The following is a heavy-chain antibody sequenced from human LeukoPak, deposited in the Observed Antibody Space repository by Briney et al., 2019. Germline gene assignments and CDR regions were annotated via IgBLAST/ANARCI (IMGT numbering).Heavy chain of an antibody. V-gene: IGHV1-2*02. J-gene: IGHJ4*02. CDR2: INPNSGGT. CDR3: ARAVGYSGYYFDY. D-gene: IGHD5-12*01. CDR1: GYTFTGYY. Sequence: ASVKVSCKTSGYTFTGYYMHWVRQAPGQGLEWMGWINPNSGGTNYAQKFQGRVTMTRDTSISTAYMELSRLRSDDTAVYYCARAVGYSGYYFDYWGQGTLVTVSS.